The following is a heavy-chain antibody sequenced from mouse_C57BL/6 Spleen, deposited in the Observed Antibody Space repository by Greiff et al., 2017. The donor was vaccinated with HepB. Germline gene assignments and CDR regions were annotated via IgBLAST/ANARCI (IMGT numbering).Heavy chain of an antibody. CDR2: IHPNSGST. Sequence: QVQLQQSGAELVKPGASVKLSCKASGYTFTSYWMHWVKQRPGQGLEWIGMIHPNSGSTNYNEKFKSKATLTVDKSSSTAYMQLSSLTSEDSAVYYCARLGSIIYYDYDDAMDYWGQGTSVTVSS. D-gene: IGHD2-4*01. J-gene: IGHJ4*01. CDR1: GYTFTSYW. V-gene: IGHV1-64*01. CDR3: ARLGSIIYYDYDDAMDY.